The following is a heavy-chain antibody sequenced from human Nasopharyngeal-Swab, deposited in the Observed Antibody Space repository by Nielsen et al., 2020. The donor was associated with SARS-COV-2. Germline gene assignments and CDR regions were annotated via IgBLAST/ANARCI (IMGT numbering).Heavy chain of an antibody. Sequence: WIRQPPWKGLEWVAVIAYEGSNKYYADTVKGRFTISRDNSKNTLYLQMNSLRSEDTAVDYCARDRVSGSYVDYWGQGTLVTVSS. CDR3: ARDRVSGSYVDY. D-gene: IGHD1-26*01. V-gene: IGHV3-30-3*01. J-gene: IGHJ4*02. CDR2: IAYEGSNK.